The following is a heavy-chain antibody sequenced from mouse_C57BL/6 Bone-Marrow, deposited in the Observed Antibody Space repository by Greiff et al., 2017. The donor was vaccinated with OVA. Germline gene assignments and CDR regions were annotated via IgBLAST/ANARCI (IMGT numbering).Heavy chain of an antibody. D-gene: IGHD3-2*02. V-gene: IGHV1-11*01. J-gene: IGHJ3*01. CDR2: IYPVSGET. CDR3: GRGQLRLPWFAY. CDR1: GYTFTDHI. Sequence: QVQLKESGAELASPGASVTLSCKASGYTFTDHIMNWVKKRPGQGLEWIGRIYPVSGETNYNQKFMGKATFSVDRSSSTVYMVLNSLTSEDPAVYYCGRGQLRLPWFAYWGQGTLVTVSA.